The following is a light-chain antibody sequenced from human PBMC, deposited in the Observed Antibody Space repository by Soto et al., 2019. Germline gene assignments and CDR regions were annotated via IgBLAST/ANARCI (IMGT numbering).Light chain of an antibody. Sequence: QSVLTQPASVSGSPGQSITISCTGTSSNVGGYNYVSWHQQHPGKAPKLMIYGVSSRPSGVSNRFSGSKSGNTASLTISVLQAEDEADYDCSSYSGSFTWVFGGGTTLTVL. CDR1: SSNVGGYNY. CDR2: GVS. J-gene: IGLJ3*02. CDR3: SSYSGSFTWV. V-gene: IGLV2-14*01.